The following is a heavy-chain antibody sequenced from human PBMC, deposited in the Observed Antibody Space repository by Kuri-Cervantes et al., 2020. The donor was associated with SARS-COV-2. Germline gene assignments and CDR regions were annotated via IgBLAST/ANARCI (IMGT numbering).Heavy chain of an antibody. CDR1: GFTFSSYA. CDR2: ISGSGGST. Sequence: GESLKISCAASGFTFSSYAMSWVRQAPGKGLEWVSAISGSGGSTYYADSVKGRFTISRDNSKNTLYLQMNSLRAEDAAVYYCARGGGGYYQTYFDYWGQGTLVTVSS. J-gene: IGHJ4*02. CDR3: ARGGGGYYQTYFDY. D-gene: IGHD3-22*01. V-gene: IGHV3-23*01.